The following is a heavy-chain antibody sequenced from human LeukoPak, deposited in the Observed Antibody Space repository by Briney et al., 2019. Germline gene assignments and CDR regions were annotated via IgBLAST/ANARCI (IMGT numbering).Heavy chain of an antibody. CDR2: INHSGST. Sequence: SETLSLTCAVYGGSFSGYYWSWIRQPPGKGLEWIGEINHSGSTNYNPSLESRVTISVDTSKNQFSLKLSSVTAADTAVYYCARDEGDWGQGTLVTVSS. CDR1: GGSFSGYY. CDR3: ARDEGD. V-gene: IGHV4-34*01. J-gene: IGHJ4*02.